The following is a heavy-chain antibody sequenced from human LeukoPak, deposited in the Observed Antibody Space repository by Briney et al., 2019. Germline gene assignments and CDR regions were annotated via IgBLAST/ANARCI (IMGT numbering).Heavy chain of an antibody. CDR2: IYYSGST. J-gene: IGHJ4*02. D-gene: IGHD4-23*01. V-gene: IGHV4-59*01. CDR1: GGSISSYY. CDR3: ARENNCGGTLDY. Sequence: SETLSLTCTVSGGSISSYYWSWIRQPPGKGLEWIGYIYYSGSTNYNPSLKSRVTISVDTSKNQFSLKLSSVTAADTAVYYCARENNCGGTLDYWGQGTLVTVSS.